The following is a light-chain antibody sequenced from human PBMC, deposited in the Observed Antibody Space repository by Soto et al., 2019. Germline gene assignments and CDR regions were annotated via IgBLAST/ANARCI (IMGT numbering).Light chain of an antibody. CDR3: QQYGSSPWT. Sequence: EIVLTQSPGTLSLSPGERATLSCRASQSVSSNYLAWYQQKPGQAPRPLIYGASSRATGIPVRFSGSGAETDSTLTSSRLESEDFAVYYCQQYGSSPWTFAKGTKVEIK. V-gene: IGKV3-20*01. CDR2: GAS. J-gene: IGKJ1*01. CDR1: QSVSSNY.